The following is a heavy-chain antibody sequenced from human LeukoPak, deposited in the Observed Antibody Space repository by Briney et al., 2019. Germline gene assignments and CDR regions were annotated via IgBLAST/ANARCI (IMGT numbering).Heavy chain of an antibody. D-gene: IGHD3-10*01. Sequence: PSETLSLTCTVSGGSISSSSYYWGWIRQPPGKGLEWIGSIYYSGSTYYNPSLKSRVTISVDTSKNQFSLKLTSVTAADTAVYYCARDRGRGGDEHTRPFDYWGQGTLVTVSS. J-gene: IGHJ4*02. CDR2: IYYSGST. CDR1: GGSISSSSYY. V-gene: IGHV4-39*07. CDR3: ARDRGRGGDEHTRPFDY.